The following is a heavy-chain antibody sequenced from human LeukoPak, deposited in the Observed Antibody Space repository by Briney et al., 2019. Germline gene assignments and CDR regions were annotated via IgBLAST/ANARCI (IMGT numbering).Heavy chain of an antibody. CDR1: GYTFTNNA. CDR3: GRDPKLGIRGYTYGYIDH. V-gene: IGHV7-4-1*02. D-gene: IGHD5-18*01. Sequence: ASVKVSCKTSGYTFTNNAINWVRQAPGQGLEWMGWINTITGNPSYAQGFFTGRYVFSLDTSASTAYLQINGPKADDTAVYYCGRDPKLGIRGYTYGYIDHWGQGTLLTVAS. CDR2: INTITGNP. J-gene: IGHJ4*02.